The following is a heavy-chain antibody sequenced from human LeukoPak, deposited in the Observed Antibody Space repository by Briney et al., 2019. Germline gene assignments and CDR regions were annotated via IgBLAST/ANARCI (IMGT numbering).Heavy chain of an antibody. V-gene: IGHV3-53*01. CDR1: GFTVSSNY. D-gene: IGHD3-10*01. J-gene: IGHJ6*02. CDR3: AIPPLSGAGSSRPLAGMDV. CDR2: IYSGGST. Sequence: PGGSLRLSCAASGFTVSSNYMSWVRQAPGKGLEWVSVIYSGGSTYYADSVKGRFTISRDNSKSTLYLQMNSLRAEDTAVYYCAIPPLSGAGSSRPLAGMDVWGQGTTVTVSS.